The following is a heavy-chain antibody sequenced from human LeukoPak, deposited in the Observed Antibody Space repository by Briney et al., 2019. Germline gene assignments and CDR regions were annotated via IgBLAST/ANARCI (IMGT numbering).Heavy chain of an antibody. Sequence: SETLSLTCTVSGGSISSYYWSWVRQPPGKGLEWIGYIYYSGSTNYNPSLKSRVTMSVDTSKNQYSLKLSSVTAADTAVYYCVRGGIVGTTARIPLFDYWGQGTLVTVSS. CDR3: VRGGIVGTTARIPLFDY. CDR2: IYYSGST. V-gene: IGHV4-59*01. CDR1: GGSISSYY. J-gene: IGHJ4*02. D-gene: IGHD1-26*01.